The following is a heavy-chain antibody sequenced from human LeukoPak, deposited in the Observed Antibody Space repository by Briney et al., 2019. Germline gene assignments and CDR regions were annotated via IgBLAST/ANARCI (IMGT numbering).Heavy chain of an antibody. CDR1: GFTFSRYE. CDR3: AAFGISLLRGVSDPSDV. J-gene: IGHJ3*01. D-gene: IGHD3-10*01. Sequence: PGGSLRLSCAASGFTFSRYEMNWVRQAPGRGLEWLSHISSSGTTVYYTDSVKGRFTISRDNAKNSLSLQMNSLRDEDTAVYYCAAFGISLLRGVSDPSDVWGQGTMVTVSS. CDR2: ISSSGTTV. V-gene: IGHV3-48*03.